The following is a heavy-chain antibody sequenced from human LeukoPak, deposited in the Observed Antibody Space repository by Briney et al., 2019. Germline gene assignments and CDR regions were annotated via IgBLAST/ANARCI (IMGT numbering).Heavy chain of an antibody. V-gene: IGHV1-18*01. CDR1: GYTFNNYA. CDR3: ARVGIEFYSRGYPPKQWNDAFDI. Sequence: GASVKVSCKASGYTFNNYAMNWVRQAPGQGLEWMGWISAYNGNTNYAQKLQGRVTMTTDTSTSTAYMELRSLRSDDTAVYYCARVGIEFYSRGYPPKQWNDAFDIWGQGTMVTVSS. D-gene: IGHD3-22*01. CDR2: ISAYNGNT. J-gene: IGHJ3*02.